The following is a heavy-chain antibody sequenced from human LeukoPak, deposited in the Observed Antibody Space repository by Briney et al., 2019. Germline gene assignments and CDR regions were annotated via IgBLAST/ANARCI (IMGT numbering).Heavy chain of an antibody. CDR2: IYYSGST. Sequence: SETLSLTCTVSGGSISSYYWGWIRQPPGKGLEWIGSIYYSGSTYYNPSLKSRVTISVDTSKNQFSLKLSSVTAADTAVYYCARRPEFYDILTGYYNPHAFDIWGQGTMVTVSS. CDR1: GGSISSYY. D-gene: IGHD3-9*01. J-gene: IGHJ3*02. CDR3: ARRPEFYDILTGYYNPHAFDI. V-gene: IGHV4-39*01.